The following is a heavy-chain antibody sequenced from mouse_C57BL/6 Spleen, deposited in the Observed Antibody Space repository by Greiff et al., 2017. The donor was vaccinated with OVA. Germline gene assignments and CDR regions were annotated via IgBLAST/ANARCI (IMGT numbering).Heavy chain of an antibody. D-gene: IGHD3-2*02. Sequence: EVQLVESGGDLVKPGGSLKLSCAASGFTFSSYGMSWVRQTPDKRLEWVATISSGGSYTYYPDSVKGRFTISRDNAKNTLYLQMSSLKSEDTAMYYCARQTAQDYFDYWGQGTTLTVSS. V-gene: IGHV5-6*01. CDR2: ISSGGSYT. CDR1: GFTFSSYG. J-gene: IGHJ2*01. CDR3: ARQTAQDYFDY.